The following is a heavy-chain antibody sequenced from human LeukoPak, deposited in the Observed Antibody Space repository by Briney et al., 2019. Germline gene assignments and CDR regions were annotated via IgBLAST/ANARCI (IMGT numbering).Heavy chain of an antibody. V-gene: IGHV3-23*01. Sequence: GGSLRLYCAASGFSFSTYVMSWVRQAPGKGLEWVSGISGSAGTTYYADSVKGRFTISRDNSKNTLYLQMNSLRAEDTAVYYCAKDQTVGHGHFDFEYWGQGTLVTVSS. CDR2: ISGSAGTT. CDR3: AKDQTVGHGHFDFEY. J-gene: IGHJ4*02. CDR1: GFSFSTYV. D-gene: IGHD3/OR15-3a*01.